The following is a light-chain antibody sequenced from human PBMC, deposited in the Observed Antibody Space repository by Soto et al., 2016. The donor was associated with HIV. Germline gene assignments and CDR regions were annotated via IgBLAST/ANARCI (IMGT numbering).Light chain of an antibody. CDR2: DDS. Sequence: SYELTQPLSVSVAPGKTARISCGGNNIGIKIVHWYQQKPGQAPVLVVYDDSDRPSGIPERFSGSNSGNTATLTISRVEAGDEADYYCQVWDSSSDHLWVFGGGTKLTV. CDR3: QVWDSSSDHLWV. V-gene: IGLV3-21*03. J-gene: IGLJ3*02. CDR1: NIGIKI.